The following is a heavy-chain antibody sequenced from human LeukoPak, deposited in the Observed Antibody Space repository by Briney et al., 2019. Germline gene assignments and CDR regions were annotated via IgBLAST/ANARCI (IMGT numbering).Heavy chain of an antibody. CDR2: INHSGST. J-gene: IGHJ6*03. CDR3: ARGAPYYDFGSRYYYCYMDV. D-gene: IGHD3-3*01. CDR1: GGSFSGYY. Sequence: SETLSLTCAVYGGSFSGYYWSWIRQPPGKGLEWIGEINHSGSTNYNPSLKSRVTISVDTSKNQFSLKLSSVTAADTAVYYCARGAPYYDFGSRYYYCYMDVWGKGTTVTVSS. V-gene: IGHV4-34*01.